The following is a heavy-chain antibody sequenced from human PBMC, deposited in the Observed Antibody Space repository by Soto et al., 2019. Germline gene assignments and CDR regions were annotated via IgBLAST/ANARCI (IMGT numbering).Heavy chain of an antibody. Sequence: PGGSLRLSCAASGFTFSSYDVHWVRQATGKGLEWVSAIGTAGDTYYPGSVKGRFTISIENAKNSLYLQMNSLRAGDTAVYYCARGNTYYVWGSYRLETAFDPWGQGTLVTVSS. CDR3: ARGNTYYVWGSYRLETAFDP. V-gene: IGHV3-13*01. D-gene: IGHD3-16*02. CDR1: GFTFSSYD. CDR2: IGTAGDT. J-gene: IGHJ5*02.